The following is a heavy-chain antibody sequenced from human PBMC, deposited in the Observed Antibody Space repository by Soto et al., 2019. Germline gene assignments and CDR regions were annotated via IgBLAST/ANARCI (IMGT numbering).Heavy chain of an antibody. J-gene: IGHJ4*02. CDR3: ATLTMVRGVIPHDY. D-gene: IGHD3-10*01. CDR1: GYTFTSYA. CDR2: INAGNGNT. Sequence: ASVKVSCKASGYTFTSYAMHWVRQASGQRLEWMGWINAGNGNTKYSQKFQGRVTITRDTSASTAYMELSSLRSEDTAVYYCATLTMVRGVIPHDYWGQGTLVTVSS. V-gene: IGHV1-3*01.